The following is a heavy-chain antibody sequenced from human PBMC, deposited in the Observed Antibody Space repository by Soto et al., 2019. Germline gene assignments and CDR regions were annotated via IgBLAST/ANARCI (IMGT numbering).Heavy chain of an antibody. CDR3: ARVLFNRPGIANAIDS. J-gene: IGHJ4*02. V-gene: IGHV1-2*02. D-gene: IGHD6-13*01. CDR1: GYSFTGYF. Sequence: ASVKVSCKASGYSFTGYFTHWVRQAPGQGLEWMGWFNPNSGDTDYAQKFQGRVTMTRDTSITTAYMELTRLGSDDTAVYYCARVLFNRPGIANAIDSWGQGTLVTVSS. CDR2: FNPNSGDT.